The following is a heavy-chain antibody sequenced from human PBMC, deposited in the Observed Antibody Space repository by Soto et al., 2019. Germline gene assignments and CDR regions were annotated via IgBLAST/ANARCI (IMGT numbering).Heavy chain of an antibody. CDR3: ARAGGYDILIYMDV. D-gene: IGHD3-9*01. V-gene: IGHV4-59*01. Sequence: SETLSLTCTVSGGSISSYYWSWIRQPPGKGLEWIGYIYYSGSTNYNPSLKSRVTISVDTSKNQSSLKLSSVTAADTAVYYCARAGGYDILIYMDVWGKGTTVTVSS. CDR1: GGSISSYY. CDR2: IYYSGST. J-gene: IGHJ6*03.